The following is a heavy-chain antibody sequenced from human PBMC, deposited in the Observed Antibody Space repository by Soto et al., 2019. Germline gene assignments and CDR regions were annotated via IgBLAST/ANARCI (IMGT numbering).Heavy chain of an antibody. CDR3: AKDLLRYYDSSAGMDV. D-gene: IGHD3-22*01. Sequence: QVQLVESGGGVVQPGRSLRLSCAASGFTFSSYGMHWVRQAPGKGLEWVAVISYDGSSRYYADSVKGRFTISRDNSKNTLYLQMTSLRAEDTAVYYCAKDLLRYYDSSAGMDVWGQGTTVTVSS. CDR2: ISYDGSSR. J-gene: IGHJ6*02. V-gene: IGHV3-30*18. CDR1: GFTFSSYG.